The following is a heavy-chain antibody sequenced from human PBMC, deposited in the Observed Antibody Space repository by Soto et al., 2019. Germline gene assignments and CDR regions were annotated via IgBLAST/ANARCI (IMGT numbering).Heavy chain of an antibody. J-gene: IGHJ4*02. CDR1: GFTFSSYS. Sequence: EVQLVESGGGLVQPGGSLRLSCAASGFTFSSYSMNWVRQAPGKGLEWVSYISSSSSTIDYADSVKGRFTISRDNANNSLYLQMNSLRDEDTAVYYCARELITMGRGVPPRRWGYFDYWGQGTLVTVSS. CDR2: ISSSSSTI. CDR3: ARELITMGRGVPPRRWGYFDY. D-gene: IGHD3-10*01. V-gene: IGHV3-48*02.